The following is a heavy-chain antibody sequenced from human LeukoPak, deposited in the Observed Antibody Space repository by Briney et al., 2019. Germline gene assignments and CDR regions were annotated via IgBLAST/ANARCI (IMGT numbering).Heavy chain of an antibody. D-gene: IGHD3-22*01. CDR3: ARGRMYYYDTSGYYPSIYYGMDV. CDR2: INHGEST. Sequence: SETLSLTCAVSGGSFSGYYWYWIRHPPGKGLEWIGQINHGESTTHNPSLKSRATLSVDTSKNQFSLKLTSVTAADTAVYYCARGRMYYYDTSGYYPSIYYGMDVWGQGTTVIVSS. V-gene: IGHV4-34*04. J-gene: IGHJ6*02. CDR1: GGSFSGYY.